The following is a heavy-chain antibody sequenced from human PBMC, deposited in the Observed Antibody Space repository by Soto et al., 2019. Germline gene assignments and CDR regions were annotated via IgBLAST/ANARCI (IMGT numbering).Heavy chain of an antibody. D-gene: IGHD2-2*01. Sequence: QVQLVQSGAEVKKPGSSVKVSCKASGGTFSSYAISWVRQAPGQGLEWMGGIIPIFGTANYAQKFQGRVTITADESKSTAYMELSSLRSEDTAVYYCARIVVVPAATYYYYYYGMDVWGQGTTVTVSS. CDR2: IIPIFGTA. CDR1: GGTFSSYA. V-gene: IGHV1-69*01. J-gene: IGHJ6*02. CDR3: ARIVVVPAATYYYYYYGMDV.